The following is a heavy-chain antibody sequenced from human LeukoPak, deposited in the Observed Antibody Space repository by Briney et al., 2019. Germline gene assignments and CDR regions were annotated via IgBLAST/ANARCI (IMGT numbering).Heavy chain of an antibody. J-gene: IGHJ4*02. Sequence: GGSLRLSCAASGFTFSSYIMNWVRQAPGKGLEWVSSINSSSSYMFYADSVKGLFTISRDNAKKSLYLQMNSLRTEDTAVYYCAREPVAKAFDHWGQGTLVTVSS. CDR3: AREPVAKAFDH. D-gene: IGHD6-19*01. V-gene: IGHV3-21*01. CDR2: INSSSSYM. CDR1: GFTFSSYI.